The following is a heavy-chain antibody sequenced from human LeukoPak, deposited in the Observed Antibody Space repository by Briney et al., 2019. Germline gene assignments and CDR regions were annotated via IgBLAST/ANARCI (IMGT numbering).Heavy chain of an antibody. CDR3: AGGTGWIFDH. V-gene: IGHV3-7*02. J-gene: IGHJ4*02. CDR1: GFAFSSYW. Sequence: GGSLRLSCAASGFAFSSYWMMWVRQAPGKGLEWVANIKKDGSQTYYVDSVKGRFTISRDNAKNLLYLQMNSLRAEDTAVYFCAGGTGWIFDHWGQGTLVTVSS. D-gene: IGHD6-19*01. CDR2: IKKDGSQT.